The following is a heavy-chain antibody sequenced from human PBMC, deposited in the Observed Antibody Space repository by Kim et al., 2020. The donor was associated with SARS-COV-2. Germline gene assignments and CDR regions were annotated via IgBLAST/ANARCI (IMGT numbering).Heavy chain of an antibody. CDR2: YYSGSH. J-gene: IGHJ4*02. V-gene: IGHV4-59*08. CDR3: IRGFDY. D-gene: IGHD3-10*01. Sequence: YYSGSHNYKPSLKDRVTISVDTSKNHFSLKLSSVTAADTAVYYCIRGFDYWGQGTLVTVSS.